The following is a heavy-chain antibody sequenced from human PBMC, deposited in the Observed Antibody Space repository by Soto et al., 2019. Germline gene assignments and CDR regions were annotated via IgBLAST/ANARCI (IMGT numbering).Heavy chain of an antibody. CDR3: ARITVKSIAAAYYFDY. CDR1: GYSFTSYW. Sequence: GESLKISCKGSGYSFTSYWISWVRQMPGKGLEWMGRIDPSDSYTNYSPSFQGHVTISAVKSISTAYLQWSSLKASDTAMYYCARITVKSIAAAYYFDYWGQGTLVTVSS. CDR2: IDPSDSYT. V-gene: IGHV5-10-1*01. J-gene: IGHJ4*02. D-gene: IGHD4-4*01.